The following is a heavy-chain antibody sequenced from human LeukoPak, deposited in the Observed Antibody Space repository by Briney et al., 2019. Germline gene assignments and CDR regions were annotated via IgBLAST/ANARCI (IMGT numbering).Heavy chain of an antibody. D-gene: IGHD3-10*01. J-gene: IGHJ3*02. CDR2: INSDGRST. V-gene: IGHV3-74*01. Sequence: PGGSLRLSCAASGFTFSSYWMHWVRQAPGKGLVWVSRINSDGRSTSYADSVKGRFTISRDNAKNALYLQMNSLRAEDTAVYYCARGAMVRGVIITKLLPDDAFDIWGQGTMVTVSS. CDR1: GFTFSSYW. CDR3: ARGAMVRGVIITKLLPDDAFDI.